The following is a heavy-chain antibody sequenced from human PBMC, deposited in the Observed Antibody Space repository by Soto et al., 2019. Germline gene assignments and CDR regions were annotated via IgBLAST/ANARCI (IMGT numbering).Heavy chain of an antibody. D-gene: IGHD3-22*01. CDR2: ISYSGST. J-gene: IGHJ4*02. CDR1: GGSISSFD. Sequence: QVQLQESGPGLVKPSETLSLTCTVSGGSISSFDWNWIRQSPGKGLGWIGYISYSGSTNYNPSLKSRVTISVDTSKNQFSLKLSSVTAADTAVYYCARQDTSGYAFDYWGQGTLVTVSS. V-gene: IGHV4-59*08. CDR3: ARQDTSGYAFDY.